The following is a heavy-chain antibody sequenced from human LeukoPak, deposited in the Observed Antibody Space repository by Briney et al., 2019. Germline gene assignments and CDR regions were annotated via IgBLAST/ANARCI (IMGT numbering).Heavy chain of an antibody. CDR1: GFTFSSYA. Sequence: PGGSLRLSCAASGFTFSSYAMHWVRQAPGKGLEYVSAISNNGGSTYYANSVKGRFTISRDNSKNTLYLQMGSLRAEDMAVYYCARAYEFWSGYYNYWGQGTLVTVSS. CDR3: ARAYEFWSGYYNY. CDR2: ISNNGGST. D-gene: IGHD3-3*01. V-gene: IGHV3-64*01. J-gene: IGHJ4*02.